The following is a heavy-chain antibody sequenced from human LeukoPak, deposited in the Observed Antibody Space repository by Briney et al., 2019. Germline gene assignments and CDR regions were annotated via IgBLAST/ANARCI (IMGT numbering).Heavy chain of an antibody. Sequence: ASVKVSCKASGYTFTSYAMNWVRQAPGRGLEWMGWINTNTGNPTYAQGFTGRFVFSLDTSVSTAYLQISSLKAEDTAVYYCARVSGIPVYYGSGSYYIWSPMDVWGQGTTVTVSS. CDR3: ARVSGIPVYYGSGSYYIWSPMDV. CDR1: GYTFTSYA. V-gene: IGHV7-4-1*02. J-gene: IGHJ6*02. D-gene: IGHD3-10*01. CDR2: INTNTGNP.